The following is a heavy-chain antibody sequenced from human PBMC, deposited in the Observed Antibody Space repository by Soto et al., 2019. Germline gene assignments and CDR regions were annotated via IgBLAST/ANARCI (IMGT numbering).Heavy chain of an antibody. CDR1: GYTFTTFA. CDR2: INTGNGNT. V-gene: IGHV1-3*04. CDR3: ATGGGQLVG. D-gene: IGHD6-6*01. J-gene: IGHJ4*02. Sequence: QVPLVQSGAEVKKPGASLKVSCKASGYTFTTFAMHWLRQAPGQRLEWMGWINTGNGNTEYSQKFQGRVTITRDTSASTAYMTLTSLRSEDAAVYYCATGGGQLVGWGQGTLVTVSS.